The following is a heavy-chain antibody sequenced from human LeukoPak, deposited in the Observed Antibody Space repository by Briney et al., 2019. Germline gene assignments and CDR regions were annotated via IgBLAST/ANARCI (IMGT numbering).Heavy chain of an antibody. CDR2: IGPHSTFT. V-gene: IGHV1-2*02. D-gene: IGHD2-21*01. CDR1: GFTFTDHY. Sequence: GASVKVSCKPSGFTFTDHYIHWVRQGPGQGLEWMGYIGPHSTFTSSPQEFQGRVTMTRDASMSTAYMELTRLTSDDTAVYYCVREGEGPPSKDFDYWGQGTLVTVSS. CDR3: VREGEGPPSKDFDY. J-gene: IGHJ4*02.